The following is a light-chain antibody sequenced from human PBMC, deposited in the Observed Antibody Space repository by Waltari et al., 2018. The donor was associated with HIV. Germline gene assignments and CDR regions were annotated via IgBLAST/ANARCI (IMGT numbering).Light chain of an antibody. J-gene: IGLJ3*02. V-gene: IGLV1-47*01. CDR1: SSNIGTNY. CDR3: AAWDDSLSGWV. CDR2: RNN. Sequence: QSVLTQPPSASGTPGQRVTISCSGSSSNIGTNYVSWYHQLPGTAPKILIYRNNQRPSGGPDRFSGSKSGTSASLAISGLRSEDEAEYYCAAWDDSLSGWVFGGGTKLTVL.